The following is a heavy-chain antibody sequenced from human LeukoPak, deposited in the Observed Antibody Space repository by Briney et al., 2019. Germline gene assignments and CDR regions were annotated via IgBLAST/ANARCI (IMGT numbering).Heavy chain of an antibody. Sequence: GGSLRLSCAASGYTFSSYEMHWVRQAPGKGLEYVSAISSNGDSTYYANFVKGRFIISRDNSKNKLYLQMGSLRPEDMAVYYCARDRPGDVWGEGTTVTVSS. CDR1: GYTFSSYE. CDR3: ARDRPGDV. V-gene: IGHV3-64*01. CDR2: ISSNGDST. J-gene: IGHJ6*04.